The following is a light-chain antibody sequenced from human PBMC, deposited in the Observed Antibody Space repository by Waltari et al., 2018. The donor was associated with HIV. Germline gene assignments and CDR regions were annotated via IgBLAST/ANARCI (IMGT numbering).Light chain of an antibody. J-gene: IGLJ2*01. CDR1: SSDVGAYNY. V-gene: IGLV2-8*01. CDR3: SSYADSDTPVV. CDR2: DVT. Sequence: QSALAQPPSASGSAGQSVTISCTGTSSDVGAYNYVSWYQQHPGKSPTLIIYDVTKRPSGVPDRFSGSKSGNTASLTVSGLQGEDEADYYCSSYADSDTPVVFGGGTKLTVL.